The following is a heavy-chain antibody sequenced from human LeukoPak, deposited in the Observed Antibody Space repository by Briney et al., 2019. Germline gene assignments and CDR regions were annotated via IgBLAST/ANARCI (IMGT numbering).Heavy chain of an antibody. D-gene: IGHD3-22*01. J-gene: IGHJ5*02. Sequence: SVKVSCKASGGTFSSYTISWVRQAPGQGLEWMGRIIPILGIANYAQKFQGRVTITADKSTSTAYMELSSLRSEDTAVYYCARDSSDCYDSSGYPNWFDPWGQGTLVTVSS. CDR2: IIPILGIA. V-gene: IGHV1-69*04. CDR1: GGTFSSYT. CDR3: ARDSSDCYDSSGYPNWFDP.